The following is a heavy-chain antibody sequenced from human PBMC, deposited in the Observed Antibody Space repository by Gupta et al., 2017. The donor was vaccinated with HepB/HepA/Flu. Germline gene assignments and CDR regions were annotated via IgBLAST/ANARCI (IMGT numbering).Heavy chain of an antibody. CDR2: ISYDGSNK. CDR3: AKAEAGYAVDY. D-gene: IGHD5-12*01. CDR1: GFTFSSYG. J-gene: IGHJ4*02. V-gene: IGHV3-30*18. Sequence: QVQLVEPGGGVVQPGGSLRLSCAASGFTFSSYGMHWVRQAPGKGREWVAVISYDGSNKYYADSVKGRFTISRDNSKNMLYLQMNSLRAEDTAVYYCAKAEAGYAVDYWGQGTLVTVSS.